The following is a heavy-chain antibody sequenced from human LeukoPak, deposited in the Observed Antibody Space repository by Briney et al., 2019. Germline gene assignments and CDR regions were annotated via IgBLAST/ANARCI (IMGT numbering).Heavy chain of an antibody. V-gene: IGHV4-39*07. Sequence: SETLSLTRTVSGGSISTITYYWGWIRQPPGKGLEWIGTIYYSGSTYYNPSLKSRVTILVDTSRNQFSLKLSSVTAADTAVYYCATVGATPHYWGQGTLVTVSS. CDR2: IYYSGST. D-gene: IGHD1-26*01. J-gene: IGHJ4*02. CDR3: ATVGATPHY. CDR1: GGSISTITYY.